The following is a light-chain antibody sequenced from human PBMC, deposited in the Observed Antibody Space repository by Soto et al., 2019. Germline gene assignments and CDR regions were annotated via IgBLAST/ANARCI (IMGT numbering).Light chain of an antibody. CDR2: GAS. J-gene: IGKJ1*01. CDR1: QNVNSN. Sequence: EIVMRQSPATLSVSPGERVTVSCRASQNVNSNLAWYQQKPGQAPRPLIFGASTRATGIPARFSGSGSGTEFTLTISSLQSEDFAVYYCQQYNNFWTFGQGTKVEIK. CDR3: QQYNNFWT. V-gene: IGKV3-15*01.